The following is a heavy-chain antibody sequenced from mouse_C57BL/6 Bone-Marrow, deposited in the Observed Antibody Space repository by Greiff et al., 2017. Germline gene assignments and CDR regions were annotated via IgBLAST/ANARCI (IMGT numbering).Heavy chain of an antibody. J-gene: IGHJ3*01. CDR2: IYPGSGST. CDR3: ASPSTTGTWFAY. V-gene: IGHV1-55*01. D-gene: IGHD2-12*01. Sequence: QVQLKQPGAELVKPGASVKMSCKASGYTFTSYWITWVKQRPGQGLEWIGDIYPGSGSTNYNEKFKSKATLTVDTSSSTAYMQLSSLTSEDSAVYYCASPSTTGTWFAYWGQGTLVTVSA. CDR1: GYTFTSYW.